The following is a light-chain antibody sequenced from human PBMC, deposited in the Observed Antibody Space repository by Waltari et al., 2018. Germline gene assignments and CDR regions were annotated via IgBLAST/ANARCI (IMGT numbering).Light chain of an antibody. J-gene: IGLJ2*01. CDR3: CSYGGTTKL. Sequence: QSALTQPASVSGSPGQSITISCTGTTSDIGSSNLVSWYQQHPDKSPKLLIYGVSQRPAGCSVRFAGSKSGNAASLTISGLQTDDDGDYFRCSYGGTTKLFGGGTKLTVL. CDR1: TSDIGSSNL. CDR2: GVS. V-gene: IGLV2-23*02.